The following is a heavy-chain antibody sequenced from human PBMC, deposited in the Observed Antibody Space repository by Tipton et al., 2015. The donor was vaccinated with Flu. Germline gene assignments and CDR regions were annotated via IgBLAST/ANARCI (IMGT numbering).Heavy chain of an antibody. CDR3: ARHERGVSTFP. CDR2: ISTSGST. J-gene: IGHJ5*02. Sequence: TLSLTCTVSGGSISSGSYFWGWSRQPAGEGLEWIWHISTSGSTNYNPSLKSRLTLSVDTSKNQFSLRLTSVTATDTALYYCARHERGVSTFPWGQGTLVTVSS. CDR1: GGSISSGSYF. D-gene: IGHD5/OR15-5a*01. V-gene: IGHV4-61*09.